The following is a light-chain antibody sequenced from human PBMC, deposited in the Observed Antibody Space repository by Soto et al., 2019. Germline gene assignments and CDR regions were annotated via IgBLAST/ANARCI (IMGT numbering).Light chain of an antibody. CDR3: GTWDSSLTVAV. Sequence: QSVLTQPPSVSAAPGQKVTISCSGSSSNTGNNDVSWYQQLPGTAPKLLIYDNDKRPSGIPDRFSGSKSGTSATLGITGLQAGDEADYYCGTWDSSLTVAVFGGGTKLTVL. J-gene: IGLJ2*01. CDR1: SSNTGNND. V-gene: IGLV1-51*01. CDR2: DND.